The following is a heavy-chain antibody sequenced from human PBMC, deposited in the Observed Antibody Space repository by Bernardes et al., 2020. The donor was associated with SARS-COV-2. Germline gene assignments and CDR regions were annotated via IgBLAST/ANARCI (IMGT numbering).Heavy chain of an antibody. J-gene: IGHJ4*02. V-gene: IGHV4-31*03. D-gene: IGHD2-21*02. CDR1: GGSISSGGHY. CDR2: IFYSGST. CDR3: ARARGGDCYNCYFDY. Sequence: SETLSLTCTVSGGSISSGGHYWSWIRQHPGKGLEWIGYIFYSGSTYYNPSLKSRVTMSVDTSENQFSLKLNSVTAADTAVYYCARARGGDCYNCYFDYWGQGTLVTVSS.